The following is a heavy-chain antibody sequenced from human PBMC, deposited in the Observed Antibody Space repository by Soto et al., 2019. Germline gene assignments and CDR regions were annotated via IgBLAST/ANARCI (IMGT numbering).Heavy chain of an antibody. CDR3: ARDEWGMDSSSSAVDI. V-gene: IGHV1-3*01. D-gene: IGHD6-6*01. Sequence: ASVKVSCKASGYTFTSYAMHWVRQAPGQRLEWMGWINAGNGNTKYSQKFQGRVTITRDTSASTAYMELSSLRSEDTAVYYCARDEWGMDSSSSAVDIWGQGTMVTVSS. J-gene: IGHJ3*02. CDR2: INAGNGNT. CDR1: GYTFTSYA.